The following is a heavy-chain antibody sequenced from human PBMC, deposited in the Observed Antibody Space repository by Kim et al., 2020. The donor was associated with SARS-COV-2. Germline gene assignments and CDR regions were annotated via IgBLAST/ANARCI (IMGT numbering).Heavy chain of an antibody. CDR2: ISWNSGSI. Sequence: GGSLRLSCAASGFTFGDYAMHWVRQAPGKGLEWVSGISWNSGSIGYADSVKGRFTISRDNAKNSLYLQMNSLRAEDTALYYCAKDSGGADWLLYDYYYGMDVWGQGTTVTVSS. V-gene: IGHV3-9*01. CDR3: AKDSGGADWLLYDYYYGMDV. CDR1: GFTFGDYA. D-gene: IGHD3-9*01. J-gene: IGHJ6*02.